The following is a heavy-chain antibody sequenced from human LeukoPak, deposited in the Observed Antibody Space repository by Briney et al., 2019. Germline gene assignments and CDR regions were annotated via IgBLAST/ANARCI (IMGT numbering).Heavy chain of an antibody. CDR1: GGSISSYY. D-gene: IGHD2-15*01. V-gene: IGHV4-4*07. CDR2: IYTSGST. CDR3: ARHGGYCSGGSCYNWFDP. Sequence: SETLSLTCTVSGGSISSYYWSWIRQPAGKGLEWIGRIYTSGSTNYNPSLKSRVTMSVDTSKNQFSLKLSSVTAADTAVYYCARHGGYCSGGSCYNWFDPWGQGTLVTVSS. J-gene: IGHJ5*02.